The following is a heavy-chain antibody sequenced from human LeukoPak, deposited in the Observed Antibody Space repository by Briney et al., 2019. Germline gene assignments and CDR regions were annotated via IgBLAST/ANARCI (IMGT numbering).Heavy chain of an antibody. D-gene: IGHD3-22*01. V-gene: IGHV3-23*01. CDR2: ISGSGGST. CDR3: AKGAMIVVVTRFDY. CDR1: GCTVSSYA. Sequence: GGSLTLPFAASGCTVSSYALRWVRQAPRKGLEWVSAISGSGGSTYYADSVRGRFTISRDNSKNTLYLQMNSLRAEDTAVYYCAKGAMIVVVTRFDYWGQGTLVTVSS. J-gene: IGHJ4*02.